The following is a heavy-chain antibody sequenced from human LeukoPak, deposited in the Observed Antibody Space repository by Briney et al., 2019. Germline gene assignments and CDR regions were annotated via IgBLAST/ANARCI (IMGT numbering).Heavy chain of an antibody. CDR1: GGTFTSYA. J-gene: IGHJ2*01. D-gene: IGHD4-17*01. CDR3: ASVTTVTPVWYFDL. V-gene: IGHV1-69*05. CDR2: FIPIFGTA. Sequence: GSSVKVSCKASGGTFTSYAISWVRQAPGQGLEWMGRFIPIFGTANYAQKFQGRVTITTDESTSTAYMELSSLRSEDTAVYYCASVTTVTPVWYFDLWGRGTLVTVSS.